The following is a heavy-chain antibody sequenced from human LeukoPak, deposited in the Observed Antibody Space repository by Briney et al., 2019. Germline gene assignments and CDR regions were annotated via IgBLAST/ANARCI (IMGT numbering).Heavy chain of an antibody. CDR1: GYSFTSHW. CDR3: ARQVGGGTAVFN. J-gene: IGHJ4*02. CDR2: INPGDSET. D-gene: IGHD1/OR15-1a*01. Sequence: GESLKISCKGSGYSFTSHWMGWVRQMPGKGLEWMGIINPGDSETRYNPSFQGQVIISADKSITTAYLQWSSLKAPDTAMYYCARQVGGGTAVFNWGQGTLVTVSS. V-gene: IGHV5-51*01.